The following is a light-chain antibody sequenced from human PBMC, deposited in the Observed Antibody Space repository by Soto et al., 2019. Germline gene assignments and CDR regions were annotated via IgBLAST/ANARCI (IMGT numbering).Light chain of an antibody. Sequence: IRMTQSPSSLSASTGDRVTITCRASQGISSYLAWYQQKPGKAPKLLIYAASTLQSGVPSRFSGSGSGTDFPLTISCLQSEDFATDYCQQYYSYPRTFGQGTKVEIK. CDR3: QQYYSYPRT. J-gene: IGKJ1*01. CDR1: QGISSY. V-gene: IGKV1-8*01. CDR2: AAS.